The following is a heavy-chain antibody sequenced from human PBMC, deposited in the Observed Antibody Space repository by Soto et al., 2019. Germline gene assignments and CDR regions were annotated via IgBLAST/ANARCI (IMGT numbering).Heavy chain of an antibody. Sequence: SSETLSLTCTVSGGSISSYYWSWIRQPPGKGLEWIGYIYYSGSTNYNPSLKSRVTISVGTSKNQFSLKLSSVTAADTAVYYCARQRYYDFWSGYPNYYYYYMDVWGKGTTVT. CDR3: ARQRYYDFWSGYPNYYYYYMDV. V-gene: IGHV4-59*08. CDR1: GGSISSYY. CDR2: IYYSGST. J-gene: IGHJ6*03. D-gene: IGHD3-3*01.